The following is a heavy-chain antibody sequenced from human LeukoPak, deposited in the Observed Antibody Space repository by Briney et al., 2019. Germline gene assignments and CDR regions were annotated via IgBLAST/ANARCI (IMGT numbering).Heavy chain of an antibody. Sequence: GGSLRLSCAASGFTFSAYSMNWVRQAPGKGLEWVSSISSSSSCIYYADSVKGRFTISRDNAKNSLYLQMNSLRVEDTAVYYCARAAGSGTHREMGYWGQGTLVTVSS. J-gene: IGHJ4*02. CDR3: ARAAGSGTHREMGY. D-gene: IGHD3-10*01. CDR1: GFTFSAYS. V-gene: IGHV3-21*01. CDR2: ISSSSSCI.